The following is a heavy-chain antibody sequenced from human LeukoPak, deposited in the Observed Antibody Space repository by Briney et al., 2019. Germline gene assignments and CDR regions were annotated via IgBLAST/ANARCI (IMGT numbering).Heavy chain of an antibody. D-gene: IGHD5-18*01. CDR3: ARPTAREYSYGYNY. CDR2: INPNSGGT. J-gene: IGHJ4*02. Sequence: ASVKVSCKASGYTFTGYYMHWVRQAPGQGLEWMGWINPNSGGTNYAQKFQGRVTMTRDTSISTAYMELSRLRSDDTAVYFCARPTAREYSYGYNYWGQGTLVTVSS. V-gene: IGHV1-2*02. CDR1: GYTFTGYY.